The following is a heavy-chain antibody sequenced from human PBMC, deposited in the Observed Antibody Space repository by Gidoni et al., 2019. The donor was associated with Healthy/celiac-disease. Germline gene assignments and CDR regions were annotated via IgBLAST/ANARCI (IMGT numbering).Heavy chain of an antibody. J-gene: IGHJ3*02. CDR2: IYWNDDK. D-gene: IGHD5-12*01. V-gene: IGHV2-5*01. CDR3: AHSASGYDPDAFDI. Sequence: ALEWLALIYWNDDKRYSPSLKSRLTITKDTSKNQVVLTMTNMDPVDTATYYCAHSASGYDPDAFDIWGQGTMVTVSS.